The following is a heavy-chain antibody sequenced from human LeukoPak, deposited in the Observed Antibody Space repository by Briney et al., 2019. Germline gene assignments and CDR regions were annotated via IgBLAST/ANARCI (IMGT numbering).Heavy chain of an antibody. Sequence: GGSLRLSCAASGFTFSNYWLHWVRQAPGKGLVWVSRIDANAKTTSYADSVKGRFTISTDNAKKTLYLQMNSLRAEDTAVYYCARNYGGWTFYYYYYMDVWGKGTTVTVSS. J-gene: IGHJ6*03. CDR2: IDANAKTT. CDR3: ARNYGGWTFYYYYYMDV. D-gene: IGHD4-23*01. V-gene: IGHV3-74*01. CDR1: GFTFSNYW.